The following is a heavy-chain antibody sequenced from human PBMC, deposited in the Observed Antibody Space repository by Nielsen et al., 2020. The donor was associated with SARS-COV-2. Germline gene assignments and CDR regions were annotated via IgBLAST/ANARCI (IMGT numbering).Heavy chain of an antibody. CDR3: ARTRGYSYGHNYFDT. J-gene: IGHJ5*02. CDR2: IHNSGTT. D-gene: IGHD5-18*01. Sequence: SETLSLTCTVSNSSITTYYWSWIWQAPGKGLEWFGYIHNSGTTNYNPSLKSRVTISVDTSKNHFSLKVKSVTAADTAVYYCARTRGYSYGHNYFDTWGQGILVTVSS. CDR1: NSSITTYY. V-gene: IGHV4-59*01.